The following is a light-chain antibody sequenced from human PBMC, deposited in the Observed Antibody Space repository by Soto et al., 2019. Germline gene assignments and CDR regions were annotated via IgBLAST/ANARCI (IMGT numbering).Light chain of an antibody. CDR3: QQYGSSLLP. CDR1: QSISSSY. CDR2: GIS. Sequence: EIVLTQSPGTLSLSPGERATLSCRASQSISSSYLAWYQQKPGQAPRLLIYGISSRATGIPDRFSGSGSGTDFTLTISRLEPEDFAVYYCQQYGSSLLPFGGGTKVEI. V-gene: IGKV3-20*01. J-gene: IGKJ4*01.